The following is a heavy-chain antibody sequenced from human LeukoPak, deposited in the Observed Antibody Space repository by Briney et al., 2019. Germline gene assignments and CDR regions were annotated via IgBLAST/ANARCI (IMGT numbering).Heavy chain of an antibody. CDR3: ARSGRGGAFDI. CDR1: GFTFSSYW. Sequence: GGSLRLSCAASGFTFSSYWMHWVRQGPGKGLVWVSRIYSDGSRTTYADSEKGRFTISGDNAKNTLYLQMNSLRAEDTAVYYCARSGRGGAFDIWGHGTMVTVSS. J-gene: IGHJ3*02. CDR2: IYSDGSRT. D-gene: IGHD1-26*01. V-gene: IGHV3-74*01.